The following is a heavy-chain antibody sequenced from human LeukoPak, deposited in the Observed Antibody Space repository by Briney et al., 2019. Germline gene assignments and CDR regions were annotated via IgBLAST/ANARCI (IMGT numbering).Heavy chain of an antibody. CDR2: INHSGST. Sequence: SETLSLTCAVYGGSFSGYYGSWIRQPPGKGLEWIGEINHSGSTNYNPSLKSRVTISVDTSKNPFSLKLSSVTAADTAVYYCARKRRGAGDYWGQGTLVTASS. CDR3: ARKRRGAGDY. J-gene: IGHJ4*02. CDR1: GGSFSGYY. D-gene: IGHD3-10*01. V-gene: IGHV4-34*01.